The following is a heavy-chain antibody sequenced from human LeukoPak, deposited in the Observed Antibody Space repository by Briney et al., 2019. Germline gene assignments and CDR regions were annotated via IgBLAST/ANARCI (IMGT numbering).Heavy chain of an antibody. CDR2: IYHSGRT. CDR3: TRGRLRSAQDS. Sequence: SETLSLTCTVFGYSISSGYYWGWIRQPPGKGLEWIGSIYHSGRTFYNPSLKSRVTISVDTSKNQFSLKLTSVTAADTAVYYCTRGRLRSAQDSWGQGTLVTVSS. D-gene: IGHD6-6*01. J-gene: IGHJ4*02. CDR1: GYSISSGYY. V-gene: IGHV4-38-2*02.